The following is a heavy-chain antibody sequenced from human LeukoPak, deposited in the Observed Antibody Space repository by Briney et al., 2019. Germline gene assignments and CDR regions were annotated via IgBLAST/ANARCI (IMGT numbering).Heavy chain of an antibody. Sequence: PGGSQRLSCAASGFTVSSNYMSWVRQAPGKGLEWVSAISGSGGSTYYADSVKGRFTISRDNSKNTLYLQMNSLRAEDTAVYYCAKDPWGPKRGGFDYWGQGTLVTVSS. CDR3: AKDPWGPKRGGFDY. J-gene: IGHJ4*02. D-gene: IGHD3-16*01. CDR2: ISGSGGST. V-gene: IGHV3-23*01. CDR1: GFTVSSNY.